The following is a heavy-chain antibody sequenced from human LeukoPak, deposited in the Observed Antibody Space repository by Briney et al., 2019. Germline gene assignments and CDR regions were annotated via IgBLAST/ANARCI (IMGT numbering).Heavy chain of an antibody. CDR3: ARQGYSSGK. Sequence: GGSLRLSCAASGFTFSNYGMHWVRQAPGKGLDWVAVIWYDSSYIYYADSVKGRFTISRDNAKNSLYLQMNSLRAEDTAVYYCARQGYSSGKWGQGTLVTVSS. CDR2: IWYDSSYI. V-gene: IGHV3-33*01. J-gene: IGHJ4*02. CDR1: GFTFSNYG. D-gene: IGHD6-19*01.